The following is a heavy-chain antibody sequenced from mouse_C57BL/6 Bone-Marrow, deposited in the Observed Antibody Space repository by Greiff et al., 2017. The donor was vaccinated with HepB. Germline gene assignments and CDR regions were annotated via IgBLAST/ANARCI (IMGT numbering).Heavy chain of an antibody. D-gene: IGHD1-1*01. Sequence: CAPGGVDFSRYWMSWVRRAPGKGLEWIGEINPDSSTINYAPSLKDKFIISRDNAKNTLYLQMSKVRSEDTALYYCASFITTEGPYFDYWGQGTTLTVSS. CDR2: INPDSSTI. CDR3: ASFITTEGPYFDY. J-gene: IGHJ2*01. CDR1: GVDFSRYW. V-gene: IGHV4-1*01.